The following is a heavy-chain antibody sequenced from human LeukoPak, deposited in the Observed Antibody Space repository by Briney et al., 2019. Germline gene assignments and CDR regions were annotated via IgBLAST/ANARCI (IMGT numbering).Heavy chain of an antibody. J-gene: IGHJ4*02. D-gene: IGHD3-22*01. CDR2: IYYSGST. CDR1: GGSISSYY. Sequence: ASETLSLTCTVSGGSISSYYWNWIRQPPGKGLEWIGYIYYSGSTNYNPSLKSRVAISVDTSKNQFSLKLSSVTAADTAVYYCARVTYDSSGSGFDYWGQGTLVTVSS. CDR3: ARVTYDSSGSGFDY. V-gene: IGHV4-59*01.